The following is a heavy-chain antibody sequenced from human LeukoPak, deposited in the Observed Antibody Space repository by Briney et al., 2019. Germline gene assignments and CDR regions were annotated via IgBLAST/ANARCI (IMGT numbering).Heavy chain of an antibody. Sequence: PSETLSLTCTVSGGSISSSLYYWGWIRLPPGKGLEWIGSIYYSGSTYYNPSLKSRVTIFVDTSKSQFSLKLSSVTAADTAVYYCARHDRGVTTVLYYWGQGTLVTVSS. CDR3: ARHDRGVTTVLYY. V-gene: IGHV4-39*01. J-gene: IGHJ4*02. CDR2: IYYSGST. CDR1: GGSISSSLYY. D-gene: IGHD4-17*01.